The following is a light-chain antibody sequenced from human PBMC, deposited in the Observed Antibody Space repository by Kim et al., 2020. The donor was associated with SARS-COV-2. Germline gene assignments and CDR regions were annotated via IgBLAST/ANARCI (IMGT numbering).Light chain of an antibody. CDR2: EDH. V-gene: IGLV6-57*01. CDR3: QSYDDNIWV. Sequence: NFMLTQSNSLPKSPGKPLFISCTRSSGSIVSDFVQWFQQPPGSSPTTVIYEDHKRPSGVPDRFSGSVDSSSNSASLTISGLRTEDEADYYCQSYDDNIWVFGGGTQLTVL. J-gene: IGLJ3*02. CDR1: SGSIVSDF.